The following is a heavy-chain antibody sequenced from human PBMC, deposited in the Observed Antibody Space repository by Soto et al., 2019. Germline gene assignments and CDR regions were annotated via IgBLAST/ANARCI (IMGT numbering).Heavy chain of an antibody. D-gene: IGHD3-22*01. J-gene: IGHJ5*02. CDR2: IYWDDDK. CDR3: APTYYYDSSGYYYVHP. Sequence: QITLKESGPTLVKPTQTLTLTCTFSGFPLSTSGVGVGWIRQPPGKALEWLALIYWDDDKRYSPSLKSRLTITKDTSKNQVVLTMTNMDPVDTATYYCAPTYYYDSSGYYYVHPWGQGTLVTVSS. CDR1: GFPLSTSGVG. V-gene: IGHV2-5*02.